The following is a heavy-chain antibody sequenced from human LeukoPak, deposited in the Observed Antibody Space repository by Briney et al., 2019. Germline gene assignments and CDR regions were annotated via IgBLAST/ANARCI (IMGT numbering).Heavy chain of an antibody. CDR3: AHLTYSSSATKTFDY. V-gene: IGHV2-5*01. CDR2: IYWNDDK. CDR1: GFSLSTSGVG. J-gene: IGHJ4*02. D-gene: IGHD6-6*01. Sequence: SGPTLVNPTQTLTLTCTFSGFSLSTSGVGVGWIRQPPGKALGWLALIYWNDDKRYSPSLKSRLTITKDTSKNQVVLTMTDMDPVDTATYYCAHLTYSSSATKTFDYWGQGTLVTVSS.